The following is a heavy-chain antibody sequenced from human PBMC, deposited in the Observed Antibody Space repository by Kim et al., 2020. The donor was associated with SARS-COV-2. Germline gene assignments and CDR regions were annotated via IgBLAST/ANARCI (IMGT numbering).Heavy chain of an antibody. D-gene: IGHD2-2*01. Sequence: ASVKVSCKASGYTFTSYGISWVRQAPGQGLEWMGWISADNGNTNYAQKLQGRVTMTTDTSTSTAYMELRSLRSDDTAVYYCARDLLGGDCSSTSCYQVAGADYWGQGTLVTVSS. J-gene: IGHJ4*02. CDR3: ARDLLGGDCSSTSCYQVAGADY. V-gene: IGHV1-18*04. CDR2: ISADNGNT. CDR1: GYTFTSYG.